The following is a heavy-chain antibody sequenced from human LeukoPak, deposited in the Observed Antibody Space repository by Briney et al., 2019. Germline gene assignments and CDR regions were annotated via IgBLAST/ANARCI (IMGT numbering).Heavy chain of an antibody. V-gene: IGHV4-61*05. CDR2: IYYSGST. D-gene: IGHD3-10*01. Sequence: SETLSLTCTVSGGSINSSSYYWGWIRQPPGKGLEWIGYIYYSGSTNYNPSLKSRVTISVDTSKNQFSLKLSSVTAADTAVYYCARHTSRDRGSYWYFDLWGRGTLVTVSS. CDR1: GGSINSSSYY. J-gene: IGHJ2*01. CDR3: ARHTSRDRGSYWYFDL.